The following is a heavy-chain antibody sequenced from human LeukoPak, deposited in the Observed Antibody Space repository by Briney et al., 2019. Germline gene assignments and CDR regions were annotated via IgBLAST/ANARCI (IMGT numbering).Heavy chain of an antibody. V-gene: IGHV3-7*01. CDR2: IKEDGSDK. J-gene: IGHJ5*02. Sequence: PGGSLRLSCVVSRITFRNYWMSWVRQAPGKGLEWVAFIKEDGSDKHYVDSVKGRFTISRDNAQNSLYLQMNNLRAEDTAVYFCHQPVTLPAWGQGTLVTVSS. CDR1: RITFRNYW. CDR3: HQPVTLPA. D-gene: IGHD2-2*01.